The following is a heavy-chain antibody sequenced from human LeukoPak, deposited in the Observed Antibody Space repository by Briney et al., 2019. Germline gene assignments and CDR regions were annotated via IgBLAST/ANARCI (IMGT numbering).Heavy chain of an antibody. CDR1: GGSISSGGYY. V-gene: IGHV4-31*03. J-gene: IGHJ4*02. D-gene: IGHD3-9*01. CDR2: IYYSGST. CDR3: ARTRPYDILTGYLVPSYYFDY. Sequence: PSQTLSLTCTVSGGSISSGGYYWSWIRQHPGKGLEWIGYIYYSGSTYYNPSLKSRVTISVDTSKNQFSLKLSSVTAADTAVYYCARTRPYDILTGYLVPSYYFDYWGQGTLVTVSS.